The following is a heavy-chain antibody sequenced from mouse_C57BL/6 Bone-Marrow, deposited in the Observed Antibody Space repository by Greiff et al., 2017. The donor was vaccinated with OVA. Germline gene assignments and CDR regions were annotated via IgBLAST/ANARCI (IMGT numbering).Heavy chain of an antibody. CDR3: ARSGYDYDSDYYAMDY. CDR1: GYSFTGYY. Sequence: VQLKESGPELVKPGASVKISCKASGYSFTGYYMNWVKQSPEKSLEWIGEINPSTGGTTYNQKFKAKATLTVDKSSSTAYMQLKSLTSEDSAVYYCARSGYDYDSDYYAMDYWGQGTSVTVSS. J-gene: IGHJ4*01. V-gene: IGHV1-42*01. D-gene: IGHD2-4*01. CDR2: INPSTGGT.